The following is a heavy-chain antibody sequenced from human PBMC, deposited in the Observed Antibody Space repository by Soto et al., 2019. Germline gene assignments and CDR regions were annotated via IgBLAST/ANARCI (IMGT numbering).Heavy chain of an antibody. J-gene: IGHJ4*02. CDR2: IIPIFGTA. CDR3: ARTPSMITFGGVIATFDY. V-gene: IGHV1-69*01. CDR1: GGTFSSYA. Sequence: QVQLVQSGAEVKEPGSSVKVSCKASGGTFSSYAISWVRQAPGQGLEWMGGIIPIFGTANYAQKFQGRVTITADESTSTAYMELSSLRSEDTAVYYCARTPSMITFGGVIATFDYWGQGTLVTVSS. D-gene: IGHD3-16*02.